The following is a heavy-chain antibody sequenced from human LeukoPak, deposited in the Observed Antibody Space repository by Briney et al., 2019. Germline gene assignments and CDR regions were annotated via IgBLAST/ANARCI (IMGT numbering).Heavy chain of an antibody. CDR3: ARGPPYYDFWSGYYPY. V-gene: IGHV3-64D*06. CDR2: ISSNGGST. CDR1: GFTFSSYA. Sequence: GGSLRLSCSAPGFTFSSYAMHWVRQAPGKGLEYVSAISSNGGSTYYADSVKGRFTISRDNSKNTLYLQMSSLRAEDTAVYYCARGPPYYDFWSGYYPYWGQGTLVTVSS. J-gene: IGHJ4*02. D-gene: IGHD3-3*01.